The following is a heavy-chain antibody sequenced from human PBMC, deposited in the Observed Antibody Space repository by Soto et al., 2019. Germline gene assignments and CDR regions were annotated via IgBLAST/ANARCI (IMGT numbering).Heavy chain of an antibody. CDR3: ARRAYCSGGSCYRDYSYYGMDV. D-gene: IGHD2-15*01. CDR1: AGSFSNYA. V-gene: IGHV1-69*01. CDR2: IIPILGAT. Sequence: QVQLVQSGAEVKKPGSSVKVSCKASAGSFSNYAVSWVRQAPGQGLEWMGGIIPILGATNYAQKFQGRVTITADESTRTSHMELSSLRSEDTAMYYCARRAYCSGGSCYRDYSYYGMDVWGQGTTVTVSS. J-gene: IGHJ6*02.